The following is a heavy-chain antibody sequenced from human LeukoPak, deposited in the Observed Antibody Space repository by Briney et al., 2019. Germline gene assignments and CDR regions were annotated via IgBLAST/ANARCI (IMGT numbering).Heavy chain of an antibody. D-gene: IGHD3-3*01. CDR1: GFTVSSNY. CDR2: IYSGGST. J-gene: IGHJ4*02. Sequence: GGSLRLSCAASGFTVSSNYMSWVRQAPGKGLEWVSVIYSGGSTYYADSVKGRFTISRDNSKNTLYLQMNSLRAEDTAVYYCARAGYDFWSGHTLFDYWGQGALVTVSS. CDR3: ARAGYDFWSGHTLFDY. V-gene: IGHV3-53*05.